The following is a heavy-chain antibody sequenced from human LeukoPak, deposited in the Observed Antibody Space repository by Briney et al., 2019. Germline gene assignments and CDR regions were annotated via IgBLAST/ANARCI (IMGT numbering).Heavy chain of an antibody. D-gene: IGHD1-26*01. Sequence: SETLSLTCTVSGGSISSYYWSWIRQPPGKGLEWIGYIYYSGSTNYNPSLKSRVTISVDTSKNQFSLKLSSVTAADTAVYYSASLNRWELQYFDYWGQGTLVTVSS. CDR1: GGSISSYY. V-gene: IGHV4-59*01. J-gene: IGHJ4*02. CDR2: IYYSGST. CDR3: ASLNRWELQYFDY.